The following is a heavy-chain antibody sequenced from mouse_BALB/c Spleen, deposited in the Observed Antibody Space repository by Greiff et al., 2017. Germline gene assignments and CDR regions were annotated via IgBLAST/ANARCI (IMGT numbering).Heavy chain of an antibody. Sequence: VQLKESGPSLVKPSQTLSLTCSVTGDSITSGYWNWIRKFPGNKLEYMGYISYSGSTYYNPSLKSRISITRDTSKNQYYLQLNSVTTEDTATYYCASYDYDGYYAMDYWGQGTSVTVSS. CDR3: ASYDYDGYYAMDY. V-gene: IGHV3-8*02. D-gene: IGHD2-4*01. CDR2: ISYSGST. CDR1: GDSITSGY. J-gene: IGHJ4*01.